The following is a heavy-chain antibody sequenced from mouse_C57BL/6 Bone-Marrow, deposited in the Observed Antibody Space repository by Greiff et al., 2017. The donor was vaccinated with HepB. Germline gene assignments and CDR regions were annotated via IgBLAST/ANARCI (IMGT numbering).Heavy chain of an antibody. V-gene: IGHV5-4*01. Sequence: EVKLVESGGGLVKPGGSLKLSCAASGFTFSSYAMSWVRQTPEKRLEWVATISDGGSYTYYPDNVKGRFTISRDNAKNSLYLQMSHLKSEDTAMYYCARDLDAYWGQGTLVTVSA. J-gene: IGHJ3*01. CDR1: GFTFSSYA. CDR2: ISDGGSYT. CDR3: ARDLDAY.